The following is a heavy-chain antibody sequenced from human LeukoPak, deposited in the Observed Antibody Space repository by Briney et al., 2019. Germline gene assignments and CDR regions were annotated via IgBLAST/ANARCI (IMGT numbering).Heavy chain of an antibody. V-gene: IGHV1-8*01. J-gene: IGHJ5*02. Sequence: ASVKVSCKASGYTFTSYDINWVRQATGQGLEWMGWMNPNSGNTGYAQKFQGRVTMTRNTSISTAYMELSSLRSEDTAVYYCARTVIGYSSSWTQTYNWFDPWGQGTLVTVSS. D-gene: IGHD6-13*01. CDR1: GYTFTSYD. CDR3: ARTVIGYSSSWTQTYNWFDP. CDR2: MNPNSGNT.